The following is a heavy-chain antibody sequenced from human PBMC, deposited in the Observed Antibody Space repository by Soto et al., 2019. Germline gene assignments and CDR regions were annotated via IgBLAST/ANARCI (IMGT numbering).Heavy chain of an antibody. Sequence: EVQLVESWGGLVQPGGSLRLSCAASGFTFSSYWMHWVRHAPGKGLVWVSRINSDGSSTSYADSVKGRFTISRDNAKNTLYLQMNSLRAEDTAVYYCASMVRGVIITTYGMDVWGQGTTVTVSS. CDR3: ASMVRGVIITTYGMDV. CDR1: GFTFSSYW. D-gene: IGHD3-10*01. J-gene: IGHJ6*02. V-gene: IGHV3-74*01. CDR2: INSDGSST.